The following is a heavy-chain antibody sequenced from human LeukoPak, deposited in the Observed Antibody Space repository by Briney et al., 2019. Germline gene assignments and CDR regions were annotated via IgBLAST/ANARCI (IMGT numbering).Heavy chain of an antibody. J-gene: IGHJ5*02. CDR3: ASYYSSSSGDWFDP. V-gene: IGHV4-61*05. Sequence: SETLSLTCTVSGGSISSSSYYWGWIRQPTGKGLEWIGYIYTSGSTNYNPSLKSRVTISVDTSKNQFSLKLSSVTAADTAVYYCASYYSSSSGDWFDPWGQGTLVTVSS. CDR1: GGSISSSSYY. D-gene: IGHD6-6*01. CDR2: IYTSGST.